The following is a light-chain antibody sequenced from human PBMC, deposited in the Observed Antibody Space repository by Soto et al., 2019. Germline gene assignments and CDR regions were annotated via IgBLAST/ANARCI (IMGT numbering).Light chain of an antibody. CDR1: QSIANY. J-gene: IGKJ5*01. CDR3: QQYGRSPLT. Sequence: EIVLTQSPDTLSLSPGDTASLSCRASQSIANYVAWYHQRPGQAPRLVIYGASNRATDIPARFTGSGSGTVFTLTISSLEAEDFAVYYCQQYGRSPLTFGQGTRLDIK. CDR2: GAS. V-gene: IGKV3-20*01.